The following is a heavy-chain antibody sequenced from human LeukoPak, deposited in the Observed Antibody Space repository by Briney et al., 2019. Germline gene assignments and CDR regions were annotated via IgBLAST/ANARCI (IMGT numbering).Heavy chain of an antibody. CDR1: GFTFSSYW. CDR2: IHSDGSYT. V-gene: IGHV3-74*01. Sequence: GGSLRLSCVGSGFTFSSYWMHWVRQAPGKGLVWVSRIHSDGSYTIYADSVKGRFTISRDNAKNTLYLQMNSLRAEDTAVYYCARGADIVVVPAAEYFQHWGQGTLVTVSS. CDR3: ARGADIVVVPAAEYFQH. D-gene: IGHD2-2*01. J-gene: IGHJ1*01.